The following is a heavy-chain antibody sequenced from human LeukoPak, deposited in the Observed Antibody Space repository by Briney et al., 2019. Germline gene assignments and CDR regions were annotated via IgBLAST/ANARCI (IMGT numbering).Heavy chain of an antibody. CDR1: GGSISSYY. V-gene: IGHV4-4*07. CDR2: IYTSGST. Sequence: SETLSLTCTVSGGSISSYYWSLIRQPAGKGLEWIGRIYTSGSTNYNPSLKSRVTMSVDTSKNQFSLKLSSVTAADTAVYYCASGYYDFWSGFPSWFDPWGQGTLVTVSS. D-gene: IGHD3-3*01. CDR3: ASGYYDFWSGFPSWFDP. J-gene: IGHJ5*02.